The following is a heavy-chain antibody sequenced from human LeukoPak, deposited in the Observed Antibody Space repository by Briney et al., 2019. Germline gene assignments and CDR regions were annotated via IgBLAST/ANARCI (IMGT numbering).Heavy chain of an antibody. V-gene: IGHV3-48*03. Sequence: PGGSLRLSCAASGFTFSTYEMNWVRQAPGKGLEWVSYISSSGTSIYYADSVKGRFTISRDNAKNSLYLQMNSLRAEDTALYSCARVAATGNYWYFDLWGRGTLITVSS. CDR3: ARVAATGNYWYFDL. D-gene: IGHD6-13*01. J-gene: IGHJ2*01. CDR1: GFTFSTYE. CDR2: ISSSGTSI.